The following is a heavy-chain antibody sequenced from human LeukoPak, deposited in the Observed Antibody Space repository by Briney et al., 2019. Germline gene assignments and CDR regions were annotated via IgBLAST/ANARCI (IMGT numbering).Heavy chain of an antibody. Sequence: SETLSLTCIVSGGSISTSDYYCSWIRQPPGKGLEWIGSIYHSGSTYYNPSLKSRVTISVDTSKNQFSLKLSSVTAADTAVYYCARFEHYDILTGYYDDPREVDYWGQGTLVTVSS. J-gene: IGHJ4*02. CDR3: ARFEHYDILTGYYDDPREVDY. V-gene: IGHV4-39*07. D-gene: IGHD3-9*01. CDR1: GGSISTSDYY. CDR2: IYHSGST.